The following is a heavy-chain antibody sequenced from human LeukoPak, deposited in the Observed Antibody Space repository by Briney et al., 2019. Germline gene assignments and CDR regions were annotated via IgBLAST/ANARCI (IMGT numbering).Heavy chain of an antibody. Sequence: SVKVSCKASGGTFSSYAISWVRQAPGQGLEWMGGIIPIFGTANYAQKFQGRVTITADESTSTSYMELSSLRSEDTAVYYCARERFGESPFDYWGQGTLVTVSS. V-gene: IGHV1-69*13. J-gene: IGHJ4*02. CDR3: ARERFGESPFDY. CDR2: IIPIFGTA. CDR1: GGTFSSYA. D-gene: IGHD3-10*01.